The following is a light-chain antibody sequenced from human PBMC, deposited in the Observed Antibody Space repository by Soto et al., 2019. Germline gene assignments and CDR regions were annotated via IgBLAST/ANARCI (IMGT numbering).Light chain of an antibody. CDR3: SSYTSSNTHV. Sequence: QSALTQPASVSGSPGQSITISCTGTSSDIGAFTFVSWYQQHPGKVPKLMIFDVNRRPSGVSDRFSGSKSGNTASLTISGLQADDEGDYYCSSYTSSNTHVFGSGTKLTVL. CDR2: DVN. V-gene: IGLV2-14*03. J-gene: IGLJ1*01. CDR1: SSDIGAFTF.